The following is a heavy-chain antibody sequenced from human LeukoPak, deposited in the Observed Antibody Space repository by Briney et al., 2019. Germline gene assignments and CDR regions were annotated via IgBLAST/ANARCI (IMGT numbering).Heavy chain of an antibody. CDR2: ISAYNGNT. V-gene: IGHV1-18*01. CDR1: GYTFTSYG. D-gene: IGHD6-13*01. Sequence: ASVKVSCKASGYTFTSYGISWVRQAPGRGLEWMGWISAYNGNTNYAQKLQGRVTMTTDTSTSTAYMELRSLRSDDTAVYYCARYGISSTWYFSTHYYYGMDVWGQGTTVTVSS. J-gene: IGHJ6*02. CDR3: ARYGISSTWYFSTHYYYGMDV.